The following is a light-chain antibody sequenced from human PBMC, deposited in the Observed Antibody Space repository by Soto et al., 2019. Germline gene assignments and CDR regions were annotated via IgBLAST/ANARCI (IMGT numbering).Light chain of an antibody. V-gene: IGKV1-5*03. CDR3: QQYINYFRT. J-gene: IGKJ1*01. CDR2: KTS. CDR1: QSIGVW. Sequence: DIQMTQSPSTLSASVGDRVTITCRARQSIGVWLAWYQQKPGTAPKLLIYKTSTLDSGVPLRFSGSGSGTEFTLTISSLQPDDFATYYCQQYINYFRTFGQGTKVDIK.